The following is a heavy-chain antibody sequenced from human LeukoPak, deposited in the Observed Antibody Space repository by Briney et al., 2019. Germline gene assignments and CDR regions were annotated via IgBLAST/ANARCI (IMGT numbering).Heavy chain of an antibody. V-gene: IGHV3-30-3*01. J-gene: IGHJ4*02. D-gene: IGHD3-22*01. CDR1: GFTFSSYW. CDR3: AREPGRYYYDSSGFDY. CDR2: ISYDGSNK. Sequence: GGSLRLSCAASGFTFSSYWMHWVRQTPGKGLEWVAVISYDGSNKYYADSVKGRFTISRDNSKNTLYLQMNSLRAEDTAVYYCAREPGRYYYDSSGFDYWGQGTLVTVSS.